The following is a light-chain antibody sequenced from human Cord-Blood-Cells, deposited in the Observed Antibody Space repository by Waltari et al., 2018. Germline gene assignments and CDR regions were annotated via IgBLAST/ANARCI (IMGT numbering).Light chain of an antibody. V-gene: IGKV1-39*01. CDR3: QQSYSTPYT. CDR2: AAS. J-gene: IGKJ2*01. CDR1: QSISSY. Sequence: DIQMTQSPSSLSASVGDIVTLTCRASQSISSYLNWYPQKPGKAPKLLIYAASSLQSGVPSRFSGSGSGTDFTLTISSLQPEDFATYYCQQSYSTPYTFVQGTKLEIK.